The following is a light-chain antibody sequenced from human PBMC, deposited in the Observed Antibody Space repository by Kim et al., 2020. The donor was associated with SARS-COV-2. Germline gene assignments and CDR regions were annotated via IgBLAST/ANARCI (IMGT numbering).Light chain of an antibody. J-gene: IGLJ3*02. V-gene: IGLV6-57*01. CDR3: QSSDSGSHWV. Sequence: NFMLTQPHSVSDSPGETVTISCTRSSGSIASNYVQWYQQRPGSSPTTVIYEDRHRPSGVPDRFSGSIDSSSNSASLTISGLKTEDEADYYCQSSDSGSHWVFGGGTQLTVL. CDR2: EDR. CDR1: SGSIASNY.